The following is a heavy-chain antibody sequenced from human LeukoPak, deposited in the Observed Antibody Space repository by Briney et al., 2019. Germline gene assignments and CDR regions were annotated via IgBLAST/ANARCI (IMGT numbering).Heavy chain of an antibody. CDR3: ARVPGRTRYFDC. Sequence: GGSLSLSCAASGFTFDDYAMHWARQAPGKGLEWVSGTSWNSGSIGYADSVKGRFTISRDNAKNSLYLQVNSLRAEDTAVYYCARVPGRTRYFDCWGQGILVTVSS. CDR2: TSWNSGSI. CDR1: GFTFDDYA. V-gene: IGHV3-9*01. J-gene: IGHJ4*02. D-gene: IGHD1-26*01.